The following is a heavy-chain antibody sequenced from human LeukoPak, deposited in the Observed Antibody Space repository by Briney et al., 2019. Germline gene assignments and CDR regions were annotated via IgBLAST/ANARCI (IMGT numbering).Heavy chain of an antibody. CDR2: ISYDGTNK. CDR3: AKGLQTNYYYYHAMDV. Sequence: GGSLRLSCAASGFTFSSYGMHWARQAPGKGLEWLAVISYDGTNKDYADSVKGRFTISRDNSKNTLYLQVNSLKAEDTAVYYCAKGLQTNYYYYHAMDVWGQGTTVTVSS. J-gene: IGHJ6*02. CDR1: GFTFSSYG. V-gene: IGHV3-30*18. D-gene: IGHD4-11*01.